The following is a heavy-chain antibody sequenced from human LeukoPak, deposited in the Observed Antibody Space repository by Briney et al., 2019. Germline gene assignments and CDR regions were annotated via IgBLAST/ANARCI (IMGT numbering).Heavy chain of an antibody. CDR3: ARVVRLVVPAANYYYMDV. Sequence: SETLSLTCTVSGGSISSYYWSWIRQPPGKGLEWVGYIYYSGSTNYNPSLKSRVTISVDTSKNQFSLKLSSVTAADTAVYYCARVVRLVVPAANYYYMDVWGKGTTVTVSS. CDR1: GGSISSYY. V-gene: IGHV4-59*01. D-gene: IGHD2-2*01. J-gene: IGHJ6*03. CDR2: IYYSGST.